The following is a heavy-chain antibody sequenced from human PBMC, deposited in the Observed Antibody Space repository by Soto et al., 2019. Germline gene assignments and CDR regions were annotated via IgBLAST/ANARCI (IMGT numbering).Heavy chain of an antibody. V-gene: IGHV1-3*01. J-gene: IGHJ6*02. CDR1: GCTFSTYA. CDR2: LNGGTGQT. Sequence: GASVKVSCKASGCTFSTYAMHWVRQAPGQSLEWMGWLNGGTGQTRYSQKFQDRVIITRDTSASTGYMELSSLKASDTAMYYCARDSYYTSGNYFTYYTYAMDVWGQGTTVTVSS. CDR3: ARDSYYTSGNYFTYYTYAMDV. D-gene: IGHD3-10*01.